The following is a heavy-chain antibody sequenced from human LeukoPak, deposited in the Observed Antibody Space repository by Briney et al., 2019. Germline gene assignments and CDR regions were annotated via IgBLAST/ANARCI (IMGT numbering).Heavy chain of an antibody. J-gene: IGHJ3*02. Sequence: GGSLRLSCAASGFTFSSYAMSWVRQAPGKVLEWVSSINVSGGSTYYADSVKGRFTISRDNSKNTLYLQMNSLRAEDTAVYYCAKDYYDSSGGDAFDIWGQGTMVTVSS. V-gene: IGHV3-23*01. CDR1: GFTFSSYA. CDR2: INVSGGST. CDR3: AKDYYDSSGGDAFDI. D-gene: IGHD3-22*01.